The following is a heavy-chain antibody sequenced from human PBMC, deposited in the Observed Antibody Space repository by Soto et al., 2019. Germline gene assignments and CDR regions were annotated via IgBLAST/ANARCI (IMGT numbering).Heavy chain of an antibody. Sequence: QVQLVQSGAEVKKPGSSVKVSCKASGGTFSSYAISWVRQAHGQGLEWMGGIIPISGTANYAQKFQGRVTSTADESTSTAYMELSSLRSEDTAVYYCARARTNTIFGVGSVRAFDIWGQGTMVTVSS. CDR3: ARARTNTIFGVGSVRAFDI. V-gene: IGHV1-69*01. J-gene: IGHJ3*02. CDR2: IIPISGTA. CDR1: GGTFSSYA. D-gene: IGHD3-3*01.